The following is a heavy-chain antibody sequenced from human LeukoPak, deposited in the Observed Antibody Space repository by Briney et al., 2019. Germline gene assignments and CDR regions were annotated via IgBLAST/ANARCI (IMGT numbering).Heavy chain of an antibody. D-gene: IGHD6-19*01. CDR2: IYYSGST. V-gene: IGHV4-39*01. J-gene: IGHJ4*02. Sequence: PSETLSLTCTVSGGSISSSSYYWGWIRQPPGKGLEWIGSIYYSGSTYYSPSLKSRVTISVDTSKNQFSLKLSSVTAADTAVYYCARPARRSSGWYYDYWGQGTLVTVSS. CDR3: ARPARRSSGWYYDY. CDR1: GGSISSSSYY.